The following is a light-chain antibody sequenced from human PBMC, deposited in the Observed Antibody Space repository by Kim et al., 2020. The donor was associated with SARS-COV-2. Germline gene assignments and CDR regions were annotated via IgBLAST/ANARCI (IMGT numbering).Light chain of an antibody. CDR1: QGISSY. Sequence: IRMTQSPSSFSASTGDRVTITCRASQGISSYLAWYQQRPGKAPKLLIYAASNLQSGVPSRFSGSGSGTDFTLTISCLQSDDFATYYCQQYYSYPWTFGQGTKVDIK. CDR3: QQYYSYPWT. J-gene: IGKJ1*01. V-gene: IGKV1-8*01. CDR2: AAS.